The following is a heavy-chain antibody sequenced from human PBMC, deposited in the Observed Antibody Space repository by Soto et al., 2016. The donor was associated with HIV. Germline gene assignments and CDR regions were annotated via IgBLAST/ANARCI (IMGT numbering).Heavy chain of an antibody. CDR3: ARGAYYGSGSRLFDP. V-gene: IGHV1-8*03. Sequence: QLVQSGAEVKKPGASVKVSCKTSGYTFSNYDINWVRQATGQGLEWMGWMNPNSANTGYAQKFQGRVTITRNTSISTAYMELSSLRSEDTAVYYCARGAYYGSGSRLFDPWGQGTLVTVSS. J-gene: IGHJ5*02. D-gene: IGHD3-10*01. CDR2: MNPNSANT. CDR1: GYTFSNYD.